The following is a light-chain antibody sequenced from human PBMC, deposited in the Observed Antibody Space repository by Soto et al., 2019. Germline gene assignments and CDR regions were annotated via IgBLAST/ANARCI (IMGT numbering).Light chain of an antibody. V-gene: IGKV3-20*01. CDR1: QSVSSTY. CDR2: ATS. Sequence: EIVLTQSPGTLSLSPGERASLSCRASQSVSSTYLAWYQQKPGQAPRLLIYATSTRATGIPDRFSGSGSETAFTVTISRLDPEDFEVYYCQQYGSSLWTFGQGTKVEIK. J-gene: IGKJ1*01. CDR3: QQYGSSLWT.